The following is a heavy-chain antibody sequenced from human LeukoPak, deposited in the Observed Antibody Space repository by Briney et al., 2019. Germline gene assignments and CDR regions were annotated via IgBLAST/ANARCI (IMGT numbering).Heavy chain of an antibody. J-gene: IGHJ5*02. CDR3: ARGSYCSGGSCSEVYWFDP. V-gene: IGHV3-64*01. D-gene: IGHD2-15*01. Sequence: PGGSLRLSCAASGFTFSSNAMHWVRQAPGKGLEYVSAISSNGGSTYYANSVKGRFTISRDNSKNTLYLQMGSLRAEDMAVYYCARGSYCSGGSCSEVYWFDPWGQGTLVTVSS. CDR1: GFTFSSNA. CDR2: ISSNGGST.